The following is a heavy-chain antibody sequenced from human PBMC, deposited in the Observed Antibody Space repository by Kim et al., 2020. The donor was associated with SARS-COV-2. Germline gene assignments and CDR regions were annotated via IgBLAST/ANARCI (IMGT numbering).Heavy chain of an antibody. J-gene: IGHJ4*02. Sequence: GGSLRLSCAASGFTVSSNYMSWVRQAPGKGLEWVSVIYSGGSTYYADSVKGRFTISRDNSKNTLYLQMNSLRAEDTAVYYCASSGSSSGYYTVYWGQGTLVTVSS. CDR2: IYSGGST. CDR3: ASSGSSSGYYTVY. D-gene: IGHD3-3*01. V-gene: IGHV3-53*01. CDR1: GFTVSSNY.